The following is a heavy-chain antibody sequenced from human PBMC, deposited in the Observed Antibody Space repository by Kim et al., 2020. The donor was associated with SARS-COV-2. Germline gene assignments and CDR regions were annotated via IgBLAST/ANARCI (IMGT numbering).Heavy chain of an antibody. CDR3: ARGYYYYGMDV. D-gene: IGHD3-16*01. Sequence: TGYAQKFQGRVTITRNTSISTAYMDLSSLRSEDTAVYYYARGYYYYGMDVWGHGTTVTVSS. V-gene: IGHV1-8*01. CDR2: T. J-gene: IGHJ6*02.